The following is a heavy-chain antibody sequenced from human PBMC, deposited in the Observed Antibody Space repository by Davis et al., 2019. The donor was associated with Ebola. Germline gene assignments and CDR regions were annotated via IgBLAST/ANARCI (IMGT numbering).Heavy chain of an antibody. Sequence: PSETLSLTCTVSGGYISSYYWSWIRQPPGKGLEWIGYIYYSGSTNYNPSLKSRVTISVDTSKNQFSLKLSSVTAADTAVYYCARESNLNYGTYGMDVWGQGTTVTVSS. D-gene: IGHD1-7*01. CDR1: GGYISSYY. CDR3: ARESNLNYGTYGMDV. CDR2: IYYSGST. J-gene: IGHJ6*02. V-gene: IGHV4-59*01.